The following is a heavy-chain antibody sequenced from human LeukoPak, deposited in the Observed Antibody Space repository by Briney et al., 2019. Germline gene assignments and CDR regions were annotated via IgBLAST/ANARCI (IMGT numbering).Heavy chain of an antibody. D-gene: IGHD3-9*01. V-gene: IGHV3-30*02. CDR2: IRFDGSST. CDR1: GFTFSSSG. CDR3: ASPEDYDILTGYSY. J-gene: IGHJ4*02. Sequence: PGGSLRLSCAASGFTFSSSGMHWVRQAPGKGLEWVAYIRFDGSSTDYRDSVKGRFTISRDNAKNSLYLQMNSLRAEDTAVYYCASPEDYDILTGYSYWGQGTLVTVSS.